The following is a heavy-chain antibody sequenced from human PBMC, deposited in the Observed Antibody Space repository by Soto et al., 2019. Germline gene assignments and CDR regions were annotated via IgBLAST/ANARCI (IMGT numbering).Heavy chain of an antibody. J-gene: IGHJ4*02. CDR3: ARDSGHSDGDTAMAYYFDY. CDR1: GFTFSSYA. CDR2: ISYDGSNK. V-gene: IGHV3-30-3*01. Sequence: GGSLRLSCAASGFTFSSYAMHWVRQAPGKGLEWVAVISYDGSNKYYADSVKGRFTISRDNSKNTLYLQMNSLRAEDTAVYYCARDSGHSDGDTAMAYYFDYWGQGTLVTVSS. D-gene: IGHD5-18*01.